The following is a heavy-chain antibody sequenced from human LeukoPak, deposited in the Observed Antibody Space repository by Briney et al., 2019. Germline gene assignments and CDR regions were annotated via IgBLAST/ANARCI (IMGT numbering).Heavy chain of an antibody. CDR3: ARGPESSSWHRNAFDI. Sequence: SVKVSCKASGGTFSSYAFTWVRQAPGQGLEWMGGIIPIFGTPNYAQNFQGRVTITTDESTSTAYMELSSLRSEDTAMYYCARGPESSSWHRNAFDIWGQGTMVTVSS. CDR1: GGTFSSYA. D-gene: IGHD6-13*01. V-gene: IGHV1-69*05. CDR2: IIPIFGTP. J-gene: IGHJ3*02.